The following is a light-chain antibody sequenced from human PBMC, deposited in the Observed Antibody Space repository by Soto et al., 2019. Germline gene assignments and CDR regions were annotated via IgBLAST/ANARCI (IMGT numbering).Light chain of an antibody. J-gene: IGKJ4*01. CDR3: QQFYSDTLT. V-gene: IGKV1-13*02. CDR2: DAS. CDR1: QGISSA. Sequence: AIQLTQSPSSLSASVGDRVNVTCRASQGISSALAWYQQEPGKAPKLLIYDASSLQSGVPSRFSGSGSGTDFTLTISSLQPEDSATYYCQQFYSDTLTFGGGTKVEIK.